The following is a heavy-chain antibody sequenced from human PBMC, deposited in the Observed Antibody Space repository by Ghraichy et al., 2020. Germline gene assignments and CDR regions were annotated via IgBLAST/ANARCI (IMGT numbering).Heavy chain of an antibody. J-gene: IGHJ6*02. CDR1: GGSFSGYY. D-gene: IGHD6-6*01. CDR2: INHSGST. Sequence: SETLSLTCAVYGGSFSGYYWSWIRQPPGKGLEWIGEINHSGSTNYNPSLKSRVTISVDTSKNQFSLKLSSVTAADTTVYYCARFDSRTPAARWPYYYYGMDVWGQGTTVTVSS. CDR3: ARFDSRTPAARWPYYYYGMDV. V-gene: IGHV4-34*01.